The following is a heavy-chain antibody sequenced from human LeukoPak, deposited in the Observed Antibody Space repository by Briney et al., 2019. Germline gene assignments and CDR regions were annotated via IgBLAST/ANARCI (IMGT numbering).Heavy chain of an antibody. Sequence: ASVKVSCKASGYTFTSYGISWVRQAPGQGLEWMGWISAYNGNTNYAQKLQGRVTMTTDTSTSTAYMELRSLRSDDTAVYYCARLSTSGDYRGDCFDYWGQGTLVTVSS. CDR3: ARLSTSGDYRGDCFDY. J-gene: IGHJ4*02. CDR2: ISAYNGNT. V-gene: IGHV1-18*01. D-gene: IGHD4-17*01. CDR1: GYTFTSYG.